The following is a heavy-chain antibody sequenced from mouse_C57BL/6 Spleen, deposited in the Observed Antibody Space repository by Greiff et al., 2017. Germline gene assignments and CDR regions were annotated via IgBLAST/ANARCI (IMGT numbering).Heavy chain of an antibody. CDR3: ARAQATVY. CDR1: GFTFSSYA. D-gene: IGHD3-2*02. Sequence: EVQRVESGGGLVKPGGSLKLSCAASGFTFSSYAMSWVRQTPEKRLEWVATISDGGSYTYYPDNVKGRFTISRDNAKNNLYLQMSHLKSEDTAMYYCARAQATVYWGQGATLTVSS. V-gene: IGHV5-4*01. J-gene: IGHJ2*01. CDR2: ISDGGSYT.